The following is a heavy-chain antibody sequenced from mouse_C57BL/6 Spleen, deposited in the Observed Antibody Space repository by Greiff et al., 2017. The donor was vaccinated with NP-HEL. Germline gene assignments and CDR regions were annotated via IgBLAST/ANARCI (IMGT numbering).Heavy chain of an antibody. V-gene: IGHV5-16*01. CDR2: INYDGSST. Sequence: EVKLVESEGGLVQPGRSMKLSCTASGFTFSDYYMAWVRQVPEKGLEWVANINYDGSSTYYLDSLKSRFIISRDNAKNILYLQMSSLKSEDTATYYCARSYYSNYDYWGQGTTLTVSS. CDR3: ARSYYSNYDY. CDR1: GFTFSDYY. J-gene: IGHJ2*01. D-gene: IGHD2-5*01.